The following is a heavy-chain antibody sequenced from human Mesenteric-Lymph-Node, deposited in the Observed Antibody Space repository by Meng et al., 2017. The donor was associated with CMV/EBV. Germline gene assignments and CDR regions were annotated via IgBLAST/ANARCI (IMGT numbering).Heavy chain of an antibody. D-gene: IGHD4-11*01. CDR1: GFIFGDYE. J-gene: IGHJ4*02. CDR2: ISSSGTSV. CDR3: ARAGSTVTPLYYFDY. V-gene: IGHV3-48*03. Sequence: GGSLRLSCAASGFIFGDYEMNWVRQAPGKGLEWVSYISSSGTSVYYADSVKGRFTVSRDNAKNSLYLQMDSLRAEDTAVYYCARAGSTVTPLYYFDYWGQGTLVTVSS.